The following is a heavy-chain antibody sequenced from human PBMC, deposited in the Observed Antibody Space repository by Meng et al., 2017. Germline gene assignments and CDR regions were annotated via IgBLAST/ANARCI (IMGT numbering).Heavy chain of an antibody. J-gene: IGHJ5*02. CDR1: GYTFTGYY. D-gene: IGHD3-10*01. V-gene: IGHV1-2*02. CDR3: ASASFNYYGSGSYYS. Sequence: QGQLGQSGAEVKEPGASVKVSCKASGYTFTGYYMHWVRQAPGKGLEWMGWINPNSGGTNYAQKFQGRVTMTRDTSISTAYMELSRLRSDDTAVYYCASASFNYYGSGSYYSWGQGTLVTVSS. CDR2: INPNSGGT.